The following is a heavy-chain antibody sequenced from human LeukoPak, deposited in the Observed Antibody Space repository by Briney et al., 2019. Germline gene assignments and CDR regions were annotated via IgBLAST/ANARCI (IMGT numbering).Heavy chain of an antibody. J-gene: IGHJ4*02. CDR1: GFTFSSYA. CDR3: AKVGPSTMVRGVPTLAFDY. D-gene: IGHD3-10*01. Sequence: GGSLRLSCAASGFTFSSYAMSWVRQAPGKGLEWVSAISGSGGSTYYADSVKGRFTISRDNSKNTLYLQMNSLRAEDTAVYYCAKVGPSTMVRGVPTLAFDYWAREPWSPSPQ. CDR2: ISGSGGST. V-gene: IGHV3-23*01.